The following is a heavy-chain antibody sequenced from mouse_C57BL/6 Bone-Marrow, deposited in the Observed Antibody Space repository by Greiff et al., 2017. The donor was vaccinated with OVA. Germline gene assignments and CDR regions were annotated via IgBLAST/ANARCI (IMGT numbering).Heavy chain of an antibody. CDR1: GFSLTSYG. J-gene: IGHJ3*01. CDR2: IWRGGST. CDR3: ARNSNYLSFAY. V-gene: IGHV2-2*01. Sequence: QVQLQQSGPGLVQPSQSLSITCTVSGFSLTSYGVHWVRQSPGKGLEWLGVIWRGGSTDSNAAFISRLSISKDNSKSQVFFKMNSLQADDTAIYYCARNSNYLSFAYWGQGTLVTVSA. D-gene: IGHD2-5*01.